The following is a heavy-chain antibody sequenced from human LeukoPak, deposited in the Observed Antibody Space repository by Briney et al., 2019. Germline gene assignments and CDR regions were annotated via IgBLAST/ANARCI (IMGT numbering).Heavy chain of an antibody. J-gene: IGHJ6*03. CDR3: AKYTPMDV. CDR2: IYSDGNT. Sequence: PGGSLRLSCAASGFTVSSNYMSWVRQAPGKGLEWVSVIYSDGNTYYANSVKGRFTISRDNSKNTLYLQMNSLRAEDTAVYYCAKYTPMDVWGKGTTVTVSS. CDR1: GFTVSSNY. V-gene: IGHV3-66*01. D-gene: IGHD2-15*01.